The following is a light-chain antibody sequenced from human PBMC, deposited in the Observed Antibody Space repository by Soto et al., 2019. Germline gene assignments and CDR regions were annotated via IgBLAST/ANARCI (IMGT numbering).Light chain of an antibody. CDR1: QSLLHSNGYNY. Sequence: DIVMTQSPLSLPVTPGEPASISCRSSQSLLHSNGYNYLDWYLQKPGQSPQLLIYLGSNRASGVADRFSGSGSGTDFTLKSSRVEAEDVGVYYCMQYGESPPWTFGQGTKVDIK. CDR2: LGS. J-gene: IGKJ1*01. V-gene: IGKV2-28*01. CDR3: MQYGESPPWT.